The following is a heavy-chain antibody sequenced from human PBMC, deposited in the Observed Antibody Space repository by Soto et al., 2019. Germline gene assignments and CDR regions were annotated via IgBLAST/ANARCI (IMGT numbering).Heavy chain of an antibody. CDR1: GFSLSTSGMC. J-gene: IGHJ6*02. Sequence: SGPTLVNPTQTLTLTCTFSGFSLSTSGMCVSWIRQPPGKALEWLALIDWDDDKYYSTSLKTRLTISKDTSKNQVVLTMTNMDPVDTATYYCARIRWDIIVVTAAIKYYYYGMDVWGQGTTVTVSS. CDR2: IDWDDDK. D-gene: IGHD2-2*02. V-gene: IGHV2-70*01. CDR3: ARIRWDIIVVTAAIKYYYYGMDV.